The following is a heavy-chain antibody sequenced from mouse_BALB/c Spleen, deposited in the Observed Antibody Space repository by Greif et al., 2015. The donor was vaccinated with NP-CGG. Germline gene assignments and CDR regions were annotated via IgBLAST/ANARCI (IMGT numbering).Heavy chain of an antibody. CDR2: ISSGSSTI. V-gene: IGHV5-17*02. Sequence: EVQRVESGGGLVQPGGSRKLSCAASGFTFSSFGMHWVRQAPEKGLEWVAYISSGSSTIYYADTVKGRFTISRDKPKNTLFLQMTSLRSKGTAMYYCAGGDYGNYDWFAYWGQGTLVTVSA. J-gene: IGHJ3*01. CDR1: GFTFSSFG. CDR3: AGGDYGNYDWFAY. D-gene: IGHD2-1*01.